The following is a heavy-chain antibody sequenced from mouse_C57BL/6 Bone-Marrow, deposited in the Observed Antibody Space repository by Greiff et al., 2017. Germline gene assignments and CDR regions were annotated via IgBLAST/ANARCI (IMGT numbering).Heavy chain of an antibody. D-gene: IGHD1-1*01. Sequence: QVHVQQPGAELVKPGASVKLSCKASGYTFTSYWMHWVKQRPGQGLEWIGMIHPNSGSTNYNEKFKGKATLTVDKSSSTAYMQLSSLTSEDSAVYYCARDCGSSRAIDYWGQGTSVTVSA. CDR1: GYTFTSYW. CDR3: ARDCGSSRAIDY. CDR2: IHPNSGST. J-gene: IGHJ4*01. V-gene: IGHV1-64*01.